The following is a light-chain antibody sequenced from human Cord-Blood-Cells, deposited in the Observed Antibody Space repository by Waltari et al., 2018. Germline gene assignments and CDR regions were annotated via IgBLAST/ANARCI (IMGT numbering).Light chain of an antibody. CDR1: TGAVTRGHS. Sequence: QAVVTQAPSPTVSPRGKATLPCGSSTGAVTRGHSPYWFQQKPGQAPRTLIYDTSNKHSWTPARFSGSLRGGKAALTLSGAQPEDEAEYYCLLSYSGARVFGGGTKLTVL. CDR3: LLSYSGARV. V-gene: IGLV7-46*01. CDR2: DTS. J-gene: IGLJ3*02.